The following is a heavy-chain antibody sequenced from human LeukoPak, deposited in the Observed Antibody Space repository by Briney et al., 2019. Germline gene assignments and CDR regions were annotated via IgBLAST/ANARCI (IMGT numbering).Heavy chain of an antibody. CDR1: GFTFSSYA. J-gene: IGHJ4*02. Sequence: GGSLRLSCAASGFTFSSYAMHWVRQAPGKGLEWVAVISYDGSNKYYADSVKGRFTISRDNSKNTLYLQMNSLRAEDTAVYYCARRGGPGYSGYDLGEIDYWGQGTLVTVSS. CDR3: ARRGGPGYSGYDLGEIDY. V-gene: IGHV3-30*04. CDR2: ISYDGSNK. D-gene: IGHD5-12*01.